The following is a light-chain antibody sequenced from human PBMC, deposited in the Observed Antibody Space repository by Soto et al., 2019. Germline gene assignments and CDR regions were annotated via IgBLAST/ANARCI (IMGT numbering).Light chain of an antibody. Sequence: QSALTQPASVSGSPGQSITISCTGTSSDVGPPYNYVSWYQQHPGKAPKLLIFKVSNRPSGISGRFSGSKSGNTASLTISGLQAEDEADYYCMSYIDSTSTHWVLGGGTKLTVL. CDR3: MSYIDSTSTHWV. V-gene: IGLV2-14*03. J-gene: IGLJ3*02. CDR1: SSDVGPPYNY. CDR2: KVS.